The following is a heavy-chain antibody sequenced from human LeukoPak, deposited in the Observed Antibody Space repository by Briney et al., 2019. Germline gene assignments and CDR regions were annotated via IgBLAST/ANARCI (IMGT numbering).Heavy chain of an antibody. Sequence: GGSLRLSCAASGFTFSSYSMNWVRQAPRKGLVWVSRISTDGYTTDYADFVQGRFTASRDNTKNTWSLEMNSLRAEDTAVYYCVVGGSPGYWGQGTLVTVSS. J-gene: IGHJ4*02. CDR1: GFTFSSYS. CDR2: ISTDGYTT. CDR3: VVGGSPGY. V-gene: IGHV3-74*01. D-gene: IGHD2-15*01.